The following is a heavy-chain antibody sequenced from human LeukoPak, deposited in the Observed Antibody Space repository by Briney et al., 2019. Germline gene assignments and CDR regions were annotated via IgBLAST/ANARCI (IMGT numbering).Heavy chain of an antibody. D-gene: IGHD4-11*01. CDR1: GFTFSSYW. Sequence: PGGSLRLSCAASGFTFSSYWMQWVRQAPGKGLVWVSRIKSDGSSTRYADSVKGRFTISRDNAKNTLWLQMNSLRAEDTAVYCCETDLDYGSYSQFDFWGQGTLVTVSS. CDR3: ETDLDYGSYSQFDF. CDR2: IKSDGSST. J-gene: IGHJ4*02. V-gene: IGHV3-74*01.